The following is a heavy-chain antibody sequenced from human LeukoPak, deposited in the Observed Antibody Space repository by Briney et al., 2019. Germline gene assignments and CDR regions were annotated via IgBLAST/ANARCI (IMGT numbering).Heavy chain of an antibody. CDR3: AKVMVRETNYFDY. Sequence: ETGGSLRLSCAASGFTFSSYAMSWVRQAPGKGLEWVSAISGSGGSTYYADSVKGRFTISRDNSKNTLYLQMNSLRAEDTAVYYCAKVMVRETNYFDYWGQGTLVTVSS. D-gene: IGHD3-10*01. CDR2: ISGSGGST. J-gene: IGHJ4*02. CDR1: GFTFSSYA. V-gene: IGHV3-23*01.